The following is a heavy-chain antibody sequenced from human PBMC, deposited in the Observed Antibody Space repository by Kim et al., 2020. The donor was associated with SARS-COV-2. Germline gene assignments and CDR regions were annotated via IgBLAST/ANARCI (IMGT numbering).Heavy chain of an antibody. J-gene: IGHJ6*02. CDR1: GGSISSSNW. Sequence: SETLSLTCAVSGGSISSSNWWSWVRQPPGKGLEWIGEIYHSGSTNYNPSLKSRVTISVDKSKNQFSLKLSSVTAADTAVYYCARVPSVAGPYSDYYGMDVWGQGTTVTVSS. CDR2: IYHSGST. CDR3: ARVPSVAGPYSDYYGMDV. D-gene: IGHD6-19*01. V-gene: IGHV4-4*02.